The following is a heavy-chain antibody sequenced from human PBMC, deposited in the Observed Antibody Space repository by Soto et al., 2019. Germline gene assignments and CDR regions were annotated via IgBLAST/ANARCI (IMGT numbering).Heavy chain of an antibody. D-gene: IGHD6-6*01. V-gene: IGHV3-7*02. Sequence: EVKLVESGGGLVQPGGSLRLSCTASGFTFSSYWMTWVRQAPGKGLEWVANIKQDGSEKFYVDSVKGRFTISRDNANNSLLLQMNSLRAEDTAVYYCKTSSSSFYYYYGMDVWGQGTTVTVSS. CDR1: GFTFSSYW. J-gene: IGHJ6*02. CDR2: IKQDGSEK. CDR3: KTSSSSFYYYYGMDV.